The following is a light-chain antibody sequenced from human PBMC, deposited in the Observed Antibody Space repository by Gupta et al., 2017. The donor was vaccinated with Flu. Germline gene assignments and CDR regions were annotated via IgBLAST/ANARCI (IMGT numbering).Light chain of an antibody. J-gene: IGLJ1*01. V-gene: IGLV2-14*04. Sequence: VSWYQQHPGKAPKLMIYDVSNRPSGVSNRFSGSKSGNTASLTISGLQAEDEADYYCSSYTSSSNSYAFGTWTKVTVL. CDR2: DVS. CDR3: SSYTSSSNSYA.